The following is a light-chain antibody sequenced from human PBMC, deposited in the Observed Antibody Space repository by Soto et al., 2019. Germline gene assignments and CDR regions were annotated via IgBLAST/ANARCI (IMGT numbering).Light chain of an antibody. CDR3: KSYAGSNTYV. V-gene: IGLV2-8*01. CDR2: EVV. CDR1: KNDIGVYDF. Sequence: QSALTQPPSASGSPGQSVTISCTGTKNDIGVYDFVSWYQHHPGKAPRLIIYEVVQRPSGVPDRFSGSKSGNTASLTVSGLQAADEGDYFCKSYAGSNTYVFGSGTQLIVL. J-gene: IGLJ7*01.